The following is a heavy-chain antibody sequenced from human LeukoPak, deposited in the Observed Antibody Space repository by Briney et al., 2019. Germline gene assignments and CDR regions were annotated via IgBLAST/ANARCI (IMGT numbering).Heavy chain of an antibody. J-gene: IGHJ3*02. Sequence: SETLSLTCTVSGSSISSYYWSWIRQPPGKGLEWIGYIYYSGSTNYNPSLKSRVTISVDTSKNQFSLKLSSVTAADTAVYYCARVIGYCSSTSCYRNNDAFDIWGQGTMVTVSS. CDR3: ARVIGYCSSTSCYRNNDAFDI. CDR2: IYYSGST. CDR1: GSSISSYY. D-gene: IGHD2-2*01. V-gene: IGHV4-59*01.